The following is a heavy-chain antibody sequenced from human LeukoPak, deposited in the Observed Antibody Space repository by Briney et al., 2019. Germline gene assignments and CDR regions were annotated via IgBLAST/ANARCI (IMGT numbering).Heavy chain of an antibody. CDR1: GGSISSYY. V-gene: IGHV4-59*01. J-gene: IGHJ3*02. CDR2: IYYSGST. D-gene: IGHD1-26*01. Sequence: PSETLSLTCTVSGGSISSYYWSWIRQPPGKGLEWIGYIYYSGSTNYNPSLKSRVTISVDTSKNQFSLRLSSVTAADMAVYYCARDGSGSYAFDIWGQGTMVTVSS. CDR3: ARDGSGSYAFDI.